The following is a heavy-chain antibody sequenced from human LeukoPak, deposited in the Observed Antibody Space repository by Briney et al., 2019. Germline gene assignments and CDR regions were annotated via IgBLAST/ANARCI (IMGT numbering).Heavy chain of an antibody. J-gene: IGHJ1*01. V-gene: IGHV4-34*01. Sequence: SETLSLTCAVYGGSFSGYYWSWIRQPPGKGLECIGEINHSGSTNYTPSLKSRVTISVDTSKNQFSRKLSSVTAADTAVYYRARGRRNVVITTYFQHWGQGTLVTVSS. CDR3: ARGRRNVVITTYFQH. CDR2: INHSGST. CDR1: GGSFSGYY. D-gene: IGHD3-22*01.